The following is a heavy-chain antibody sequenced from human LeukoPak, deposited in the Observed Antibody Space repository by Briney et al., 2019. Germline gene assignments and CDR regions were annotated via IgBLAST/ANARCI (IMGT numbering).Heavy chain of an antibody. D-gene: IGHD5-18*01. Sequence: PGGSLRLSCAASGFTFSNAWMSWVRQAPGKGLEWVGLIKSKTDGGTTDYAAPVKGRFTISRDDSKNTLYLQMNSLKTEDTAVYYCTGRGYSYDDYWGQGTLVTVSS. V-gene: IGHV3-15*01. CDR3: TGRGYSYDDY. J-gene: IGHJ4*02. CDR2: IKSKTDGGTT. CDR1: GFTFSNAW.